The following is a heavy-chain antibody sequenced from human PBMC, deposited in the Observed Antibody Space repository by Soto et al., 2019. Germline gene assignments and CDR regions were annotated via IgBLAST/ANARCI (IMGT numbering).Heavy chain of an antibody. CDR2: IRSEAYGGTA. CDR3: TRAPTSGFDS. J-gene: IGHJ4*02. Sequence: SLRLSCRASGFNFGDYAMGWFRQAPGKGLEWVGFIRSEAYGGTADYAASVRGRFTISRDDSESIAYLQMNGLKTEDTAVYYCTRAPTSGFDSWGQGTRVTVSS. V-gene: IGHV3-49*03. CDR1: GFNFGDYA. D-gene: IGHD6-19*01.